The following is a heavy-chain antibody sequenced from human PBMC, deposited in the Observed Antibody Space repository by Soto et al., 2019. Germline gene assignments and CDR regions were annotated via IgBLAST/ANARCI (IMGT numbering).Heavy chain of an antibody. J-gene: IGHJ6*02. CDR1: GFTFSSYA. CDR3: AKDRTTVDYHYGMDV. CDR2: ISGGGGST. V-gene: IGHV3-23*01. D-gene: IGHD4-17*01. Sequence: EVQLLESGRLGTAWGSLRLSCAASGFTFSSYAMTWVRQAPGKGLEWVSGISGGGGSTYYADSVKGRFTISRDNSKNTLFLQMNSLRAEDTAVYYCAKDRTTVDYHYGMDVWGQGTTVTVSS.